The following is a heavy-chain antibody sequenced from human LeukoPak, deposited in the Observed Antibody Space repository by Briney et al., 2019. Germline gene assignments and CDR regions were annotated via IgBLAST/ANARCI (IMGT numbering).Heavy chain of an antibody. CDR2: ISGGGGST. D-gene: IGHD2-8*02. Sequence: GGSLRLSCAASGLTLSTYAMSWVRQAPGKGLEWVSAISGGGGSTYYADSVKGRFIISRDNSKNTLYLQMNSLRAEDTAVYYCEKDKMVLAGNFDYWGQGTLVTVSS. V-gene: IGHV3-23*01. CDR3: EKDKMVLAGNFDY. J-gene: IGHJ4*02. CDR1: GLTLSTYA.